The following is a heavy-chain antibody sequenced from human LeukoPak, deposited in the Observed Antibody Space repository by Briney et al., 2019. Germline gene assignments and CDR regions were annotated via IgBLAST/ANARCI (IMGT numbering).Heavy chain of an antibody. D-gene: IGHD6-13*01. CDR3: ARDPASAAAWYFDY. CDR1: GFTFSRYG. Sequence: GRSLRLSCAASGFTFSRYGMHWVRQAPGKGLEWVAVIWYDGSNKYYGDSVKGRFTISRDNSKNTLYLQMNSLRAEDTAVYYCARDPASAAAWYFDYWGQGTLVTVSS. CDR2: IWYDGSNK. J-gene: IGHJ4*02. V-gene: IGHV3-33*01.